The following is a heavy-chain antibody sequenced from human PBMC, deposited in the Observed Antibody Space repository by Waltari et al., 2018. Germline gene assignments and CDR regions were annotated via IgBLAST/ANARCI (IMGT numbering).Heavy chain of an antibody. J-gene: IGHJ1*01. CDR2: IGGSSGST. D-gene: IGHD3-22*01. CDR3: ARVPCSGIYCYYFEF. V-gene: IGHV4-4*02. CDR1: GGSISSSNW. Sequence: QVQLQESGPGLVKPSETLSLTCAVSGGSISSSNWWSWIRQPPGKGLEWIGNIGGSSGSTYYNPSLKSRVTISKDTSKNQFSLKLSSGTAADTAVYYCARVPCSGIYCYYFEFWGQGALVTVSS.